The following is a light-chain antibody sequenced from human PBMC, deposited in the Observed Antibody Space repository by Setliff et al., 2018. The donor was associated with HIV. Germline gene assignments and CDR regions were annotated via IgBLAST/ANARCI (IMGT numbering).Light chain of an antibody. CDR2: DVT. CDR1: SDDIGGYQY. V-gene: IGLV2-14*01. Sequence: QSALAQPASVSGSPGQSITISCTGTSDDIGGYQYVSWYQHHPGKAPKLMIYDVTARTSGVSNRFSASKSGNTASLTISRLQAEDEADYYCSSYSSSSTLVVFGGGTKATVL. J-gene: IGLJ2*01. CDR3: SSYSSSSTLVV.